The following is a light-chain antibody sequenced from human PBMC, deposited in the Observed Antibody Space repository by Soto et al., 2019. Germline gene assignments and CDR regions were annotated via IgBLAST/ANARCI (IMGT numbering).Light chain of an antibody. CDR2: EVT. CDR3: QSYDRSLSGNV. V-gene: IGLV2-14*01. Sequence: QSVLTQPASVSGSPGQSITISCTGSSSDVGGHNYVSWYQQHPGKAPKLMIYEVTKRPSGVSNRFSGSKSGNTASLTISGLQAEDEADYYCQSYDRSLSGNVFGTGTKVTVL. J-gene: IGLJ1*01. CDR1: SSDVGGHNY.